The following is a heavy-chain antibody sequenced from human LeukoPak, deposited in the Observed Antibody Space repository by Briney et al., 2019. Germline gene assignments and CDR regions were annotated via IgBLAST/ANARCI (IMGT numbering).Heavy chain of an antibody. V-gene: IGHV4-30-4*01. Sequence: SETLSLTCTVSGGSINSGDYYWSWIRQPPGKGLEWIGYIYYSGTTYYNPSLKSRVSISVDTSKNQFSLKLNSVTAADTAVYYCARVRYCSSPTCYTDNWFDPWGQGTLVTVSS. CDR3: ARVRYCSSPTCYTDNWFDP. D-gene: IGHD2-2*02. CDR2: IYYSGTT. CDR1: GGSINSGDYY. J-gene: IGHJ5*02.